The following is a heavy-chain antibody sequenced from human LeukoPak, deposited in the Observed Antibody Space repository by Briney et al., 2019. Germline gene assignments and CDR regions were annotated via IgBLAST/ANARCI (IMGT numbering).Heavy chain of an antibody. CDR3: ARDPTVAAAGTWLFHY. V-gene: IGHV3-48*03. J-gene: IGHJ4*02. CDR1: GFTFSSYE. CDR2: ISSSGSTI. Sequence: SGGSLTLSCAASGFTFSSYEMNWVRQAPGKGLEWVSYISSSGSTIYYADSVKGRFTISRDNAKNSLYLQMNSLRAEDTAVYYCARDPTVAAAGTWLFHYRVQGTLVTVSS. D-gene: IGHD6-13*01.